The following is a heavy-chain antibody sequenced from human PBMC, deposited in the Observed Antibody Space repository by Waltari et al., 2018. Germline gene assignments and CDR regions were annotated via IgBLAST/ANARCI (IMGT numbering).Heavy chain of an antibody. D-gene: IGHD3-16*01. CDR1: GFTFSRNN. Sequence: QVQLVESGGGVVQPGGSLRLSCAASGFTFSRNNIHWVRQAPGKGMEWVALMPDDGRNKDYADSVTGRFTISRDKSKSTQYLEMNSLRADDTAVYYCAKDMGLGRYSFDYWGQGTLVTVSS. CDR2: MPDDGRNK. J-gene: IGHJ4*02. CDR3: AKDMGLGRYSFDY. V-gene: IGHV3-30*02.